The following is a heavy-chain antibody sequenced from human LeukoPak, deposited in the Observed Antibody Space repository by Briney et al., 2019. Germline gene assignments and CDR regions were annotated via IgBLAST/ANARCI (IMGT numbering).Heavy chain of an antibody. CDR3: ARGSDYTWGG. J-gene: IGHJ4*01. CDR1: GASIRNTSFY. D-gene: IGHD3-16*01. Sequence: SETLSLTCAVSGASIRNTSFYWGWIRQPPGKGLRWIASIYSSGTTYYNPSIKSRITLFVDMSKNQVSLKLRSVTAADTAVYYCARGSDYTWGGWGQGTLVTVSS. V-gene: IGHV4-39*01. CDR2: IYSSGTT.